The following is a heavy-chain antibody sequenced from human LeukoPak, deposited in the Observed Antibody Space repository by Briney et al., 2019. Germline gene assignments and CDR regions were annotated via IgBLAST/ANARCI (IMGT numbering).Heavy chain of an antibody. CDR2: MNPSGGST. CDR3: ARDRVSGGYVTFDY. Sequence: ASVKVSCKASGYTLTNHYIHWVRQAPGQGLEWMGIMNPSGGSTSYPQKFQGRVTMTRDTSTSTVYMELSSLRPEDTAVYYCARDRVSGGYVTFDYWGQGTLVTVSS. V-gene: IGHV1-46*01. CDR1: GYTLTNHY. J-gene: IGHJ4*02. D-gene: IGHD5-12*01.